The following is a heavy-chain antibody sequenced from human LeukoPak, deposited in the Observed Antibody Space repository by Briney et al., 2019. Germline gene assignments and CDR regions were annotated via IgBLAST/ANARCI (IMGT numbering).Heavy chain of an antibody. CDR2: ISHSGST. V-gene: IGHV4-34*01. J-gene: IGHJ5*02. D-gene: IGHD6-19*01. Sequence: SETLSLTCAVYGGSFSGYYWSWIRQPPGKGLEWIGEISHSGSTNYNPSLKSRVTISVDTSKNQFSLKLSSVTAADTAVYYCARVSGSGWYSGRYNWFDPWGQGTLVTVSS. CDR3: ARVSGSGWYSGRYNWFDP. CDR1: GGSFSGYY.